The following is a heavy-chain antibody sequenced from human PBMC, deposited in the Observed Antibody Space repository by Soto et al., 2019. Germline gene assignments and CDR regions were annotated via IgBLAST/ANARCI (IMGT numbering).Heavy chain of an antibody. CDR3: AKEWFDQNDGY. J-gene: IGHJ4*02. CDR2: ISADGGAK. Sequence: QVQLVESGGGVVQPGRSLRLSCAAPGFTFTSYAMHWVRQAPGKGLEWVAAISADGGAKYYADSVKGRFSISRDNPKKTLYLDMNSLRAEDTAVYYCAKEWFDQNDGYWGQGTLVTVSS. V-gene: IGHV3-30*18. D-gene: IGHD3-10*01. CDR1: GFTFTSYA.